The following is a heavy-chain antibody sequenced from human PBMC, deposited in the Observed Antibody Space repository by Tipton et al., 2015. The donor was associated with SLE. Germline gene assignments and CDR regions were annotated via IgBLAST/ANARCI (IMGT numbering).Heavy chain of an antibody. CDR1: GGSISSGSYY. CDR3: ASGYYYDSSPDAFDI. V-gene: IGHV4-61*02. Sequence: TLSLTCTVSGGSISSGSYYWSWIRQPAGKGLEWIGRIYTSGSTNYNPSLKSRVTTSVDTSKNQFSLKLSSVTAADTAVYYCASGYYYDSSPDAFDIWGQGTIVTVSS. D-gene: IGHD3-22*01. CDR2: IYTSGST. J-gene: IGHJ3*02.